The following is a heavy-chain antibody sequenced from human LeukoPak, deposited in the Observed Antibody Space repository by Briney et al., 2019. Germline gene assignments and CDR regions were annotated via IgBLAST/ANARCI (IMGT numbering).Heavy chain of an antibody. J-gene: IGHJ6*03. CDR3: ARGRDDYGDYEASFYYYYMDV. Sequence: ASVKVSCKASGYTFTGYYMHWARQAPGQGLEWMGWINPNSGGTNYAQKFQGRVTMTRDTSISTAYMELSRLRSDDTAVYYCARGRDDYGDYEASFYYYYMDVWGKGTTVTVSS. CDR1: GYTFTGYY. V-gene: IGHV1-2*02. CDR2: INPNSGGT. D-gene: IGHD4-17*01.